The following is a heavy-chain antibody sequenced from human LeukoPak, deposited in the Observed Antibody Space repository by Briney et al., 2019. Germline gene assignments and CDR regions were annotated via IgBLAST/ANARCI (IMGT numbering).Heavy chain of an antibody. V-gene: IGHV4-59*01. Sequence: SETLALTCSVSDVSINSYYRNWIRRPPGKGLEWIGYIYYNGNTNYSPSLKSRVTMSVDTSKNLFSLKVSSVTAADTAVYYCARGRSNYYGMDVWGQGTTVTVSS. J-gene: IGHJ6*02. CDR1: DVSINSYY. CDR2: IYYNGNT. CDR3: ARGRSNYYGMDV. D-gene: IGHD1-26*01.